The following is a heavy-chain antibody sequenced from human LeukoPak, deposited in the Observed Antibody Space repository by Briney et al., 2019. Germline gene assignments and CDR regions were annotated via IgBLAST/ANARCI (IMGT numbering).Heavy chain of an antibody. J-gene: IGHJ4*02. V-gene: IGHV4-59*13. CDR3: ARYLRQPGTFYLDH. D-gene: IGHD3-16*01. CDR1: GASISSDY. CDR2: IYYSGTT. Sequence: SETLSLTCTVSGASISSDYLTWIRQPPGMGLEWIGYIYYSGTTNYNPYLKSRVTMSVDTSSNQFSLELTSVTAAASAVYYCARYLRQPGTFYLDHWGQGTLVTVSS.